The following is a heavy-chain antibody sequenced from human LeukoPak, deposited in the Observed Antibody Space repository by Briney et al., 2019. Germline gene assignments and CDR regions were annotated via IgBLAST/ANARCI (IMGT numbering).Heavy chain of an antibody. CDR3: ARVWLDSSGYYDY. CDR1: GGSISTYY. Sequence: SETLSLTCTVSGGSISTYYWSWVRQAPGKGLEWIGYIYYNGATDYNPSLKSRVTISVDTSKNQFSLKLSSVTAADTAVYYCARVWLDSSGYYDYWGQGTLVTVSS. D-gene: IGHD3-22*01. CDR2: IYYNGAT. J-gene: IGHJ4*02. V-gene: IGHV4-59*01.